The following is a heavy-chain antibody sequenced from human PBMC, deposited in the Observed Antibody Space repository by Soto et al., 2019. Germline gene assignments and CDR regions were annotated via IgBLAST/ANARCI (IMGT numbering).Heavy chain of an antibody. V-gene: IGHV3-72*01. Sequence: EVQLVESGGGLVQPGGSLRLSCAASGFTFSDHYMDWVRQAPGKGLEWVGRSKNKADSYTPEYAASMKGRFTISRDGSKNSLFLEMDGRKRDDTGVYYCTGWGSASYRGAAWGQGMLVTGSS. J-gene: IGHJ4*02. CDR1: GFTFSDHY. D-gene: IGHD3-10*01. CDR3: TGWGSASYRGAA. CDR2: SKNKADSYTP.